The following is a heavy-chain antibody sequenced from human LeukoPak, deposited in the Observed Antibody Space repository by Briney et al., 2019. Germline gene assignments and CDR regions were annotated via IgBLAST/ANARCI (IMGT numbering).Heavy chain of an antibody. D-gene: IGHD6-13*01. CDR2: IIPILGIA. J-gene: IGHJ6*02. Sequence: ASVKVSCKASGGTFSSYAISWVRQAPGQGLEWMGRIIPILGIANYAQKFQGRVTITADKSTSTAYMELSSLRSEDTAVYYCAREIAAAGGYYYYYGMGVWGQGATVTVSS. CDR3: AREIAAAGGYYYYYGMGV. CDR1: GGTFSSYA. V-gene: IGHV1-69*04.